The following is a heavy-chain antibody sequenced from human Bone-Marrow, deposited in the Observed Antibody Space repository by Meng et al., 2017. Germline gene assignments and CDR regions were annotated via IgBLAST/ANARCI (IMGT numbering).Heavy chain of an antibody. Sequence: GGSLRLSCAASGFTFGAYWMTWVRQAPGKGLEWVANIGKDGSDKYYLESVKGRFTISRDNTKNSLYLLMNSLRAEDTAVFYCGVSPRGAAFDMWGQGTKVTVSS. CDR2: IGKDGSDK. CDR1: GFTFGAYW. V-gene: IGHV3-7*01. J-gene: IGHJ3*02. D-gene: IGHD6-25*01. CDR3: GVSPRGAAFDM.